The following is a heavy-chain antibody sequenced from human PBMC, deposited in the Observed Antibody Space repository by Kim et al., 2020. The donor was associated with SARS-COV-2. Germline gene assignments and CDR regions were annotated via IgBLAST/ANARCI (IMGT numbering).Heavy chain of an antibody. CDR2: ISWNSGSI. CDR1: GFTFDDYA. V-gene: IGHV3-9*01. D-gene: IGHD5-12*01. CDR3: AKAPSHRYSGYDGYFDS. Sequence: GGSLRLSCAASGFTFDDYAMHWVRQAPGKGLEWVSGISWNSGSIGYADSVKGRFTISRDNAKNSLYLQMNSLRAEDTALYYCAKAPSHRYSGYDGYFDS. J-gene: IGHJ4*01.